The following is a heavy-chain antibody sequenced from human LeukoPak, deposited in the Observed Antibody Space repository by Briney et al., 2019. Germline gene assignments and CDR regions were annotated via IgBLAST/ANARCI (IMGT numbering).Heavy chain of an antibody. Sequence: SVKVSCKASGGSFNSYAITWVRQAPGQGLEWRGRIIPVFGSSNYAQNFQDRVPLTADIASNTAYMELNSLTSEDPAVYFCAKQGGASQDYYMDVWGNGTTVIVSS. CDR2: IIPVFGSS. J-gene: IGHJ6*03. D-gene: IGHD1-26*01. CDR1: GGSFNSYA. V-gene: IGHV1-69*06. CDR3: AKQGGASQDYYMDV.